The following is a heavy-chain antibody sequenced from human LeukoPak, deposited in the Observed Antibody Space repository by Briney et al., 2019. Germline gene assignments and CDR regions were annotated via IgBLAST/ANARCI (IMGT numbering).Heavy chain of an antibody. J-gene: IGHJ4*02. V-gene: IGHV3-64D*06. CDR2: ISSNGGST. Sequence: GGSLRLSCSASGFTFSSYAMHWARQAPGKGLEYVSAISSNGGSTYYADSVKGRFTISRDNSKNTLYLQMSSLRAEDTAVYYCVKDFYPDSSSWYVEVFDYWGQGTLVTVSS. CDR3: VKDFYPDSSSWYVEVFDY. CDR1: GFTFSSYA. D-gene: IGHD6-13*01.